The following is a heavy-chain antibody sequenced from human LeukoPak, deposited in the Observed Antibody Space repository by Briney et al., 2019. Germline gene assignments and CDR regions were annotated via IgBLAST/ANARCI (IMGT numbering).Heavy chain of an antibody. CDR1: GFTFSSYE. Sequence: GGSLRVSRAASGFTFSSYELNWVRQAPGKGLEWVSYISSSGSTRYYADSVEGRFTISRDNAKNSLHLQMNSLRAEDTAVYYCARDLEGAVEWTAGGWGQGTLVTVSS. J-gene: IGHJ4*02. V-gene: IGHV3-48*03. CDR2: ISSSGSTR. CDR3: ARDLEGAVEWTAGG. D-gene: IGHD3-3*01.